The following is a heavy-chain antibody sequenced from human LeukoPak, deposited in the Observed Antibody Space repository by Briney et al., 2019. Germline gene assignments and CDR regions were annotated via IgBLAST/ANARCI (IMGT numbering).Heavy chain of an antibody. D-gene: IGHD1-14*01. CDR2: IVYSGTT. J-gene: IGHJ4*02. Sequence: SETLSLTCNVSSGSITTSSHYWGWIRQSPGKKLEWIGSIVYSGTTFYNPSLKSRVIISIDTSKSQFSLTLNSVTAADTAIYFCARVNTGKVTLDYWGQGILVTVSS. CDR3: ARVNTGKVTLDY. CDR1: SGSITTSSHY. V-gene: IGHV4-39*07.